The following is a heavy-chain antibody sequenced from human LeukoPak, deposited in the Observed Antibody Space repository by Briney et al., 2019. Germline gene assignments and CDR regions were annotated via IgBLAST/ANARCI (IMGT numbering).Heavy chain of an antibody. V-gene: IGHV1-18*01. CDR2: ISAYNGDT. J-gene: IGHJ4*02. CDR3: AVRNTSSWSPFDF. D-gene: IGHD6-13*01. Sequence: GASVKLSCKASGSTFTNYGYSWVRQAPGQGLEWMGWISAYNGDTNYAQTLQGRVTMTTDTSTSTAYMELRSLRSDDTAIYYCAVRNTSSWSPFDFWGQGTLVTVSS. CDR1: GSTFTNYG.